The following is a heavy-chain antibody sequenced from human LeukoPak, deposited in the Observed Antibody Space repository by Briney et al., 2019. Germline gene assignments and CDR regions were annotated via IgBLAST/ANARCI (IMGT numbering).Heavy chain of an antibody. D-gene: IGHD6-13*01. V-gene: IGHV3-30*18. Sequence: PGGSLRLSCAASGFTFSSYGMHWVRQAPGKGLEWVAVISYDGSNKYYEDSVKGRFTISRDNSKNTLYLQMNSLRAEDTAVYYCAKDLYGYSSSWYFDYWGQGTLVTVSS. CDR1: GFTFSSYG. CDR2: ISYDGSNK. CDR3: AKDLYGYSSSWYFDY. J-gene: IGHJ4*02.